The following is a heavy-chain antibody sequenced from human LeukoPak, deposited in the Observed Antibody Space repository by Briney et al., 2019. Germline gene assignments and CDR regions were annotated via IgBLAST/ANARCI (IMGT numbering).Heavy chain of an antibody. CDR2: VFNNGSNQ. CDR3: AKDAERGFDYSNSLQK. D-gene: IGHD4-11*01. J-gene: IGHJ4*02. V-gene: IGHV3-33*03. Sequence: GRSLRLSCAASKFTFSHYGMHWVRQAPGKGLGWVAVVFNNGSNQYYADSVKGRFTVSRDNSQNMLYLQMNSLRPEDTAVYYCAKDAERGFDYSNSLQKWGQGTLVTVSS. CDR1: KFTFSHYG.